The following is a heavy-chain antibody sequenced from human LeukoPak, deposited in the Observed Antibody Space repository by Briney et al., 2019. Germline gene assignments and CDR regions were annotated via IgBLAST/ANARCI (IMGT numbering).Heavy chain of an antibody. CDR1: GGSFSHYY. CDR2: INHSGST. Sequence: PSETLSLTCAVYGGSFSHYYWSWIRQPPGKGLEWIGEINHSGSTYYNPSLKSRVTISVDTSKNQFSPKLSSVTAADTAVYYCAPYSSSWYVWRNYWGQGTNVTVSS. V-gene: IGHV4-34*01. D-gene: IGHD6-13*01. CDR3: APYSSSWYVWRNY. J-gene: IGHJ4*02.